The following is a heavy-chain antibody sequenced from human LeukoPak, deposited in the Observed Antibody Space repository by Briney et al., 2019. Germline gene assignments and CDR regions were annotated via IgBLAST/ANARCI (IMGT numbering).Heavy chain of an antibody. V-gene: IGHV3-53*01. CDR1: GFTFSNNY. D-gene: IGHD2-21*02. CDR2: TYSDSST. Sequence: GGSLRLSCAASGFTFSNNYMSWVRQAPGKGLEWVSITYSDSSTNSADSVNAQFPISIDTSQNTFSLQIYSLRAEDTAVYYCVRKNRDFNAAFDIWGQGTVVTVSS. J-gene: IGHJ3*02. CDR3: VRKNRDFNAAFDI.